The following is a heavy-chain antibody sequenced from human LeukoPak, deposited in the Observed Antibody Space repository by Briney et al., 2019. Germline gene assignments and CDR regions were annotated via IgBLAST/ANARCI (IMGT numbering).Heavy chain of an antibody. CDR1: GGSISRYF. J-gene: IGHJ4*02. CDR3: ARTSDPGYFDY. Sequence: SETLSLTCTVSGGSISRYFWSWIRQPPGKGLEWIGYIYYSGNTNYNPSLESRVTISVGTSKNQFSLKLSSVTAADTAVYYCARTSDPGYFDYWGQGTLVTVSS. V-gene: IGHV4-59*01. CDR2: IYYSGNT.